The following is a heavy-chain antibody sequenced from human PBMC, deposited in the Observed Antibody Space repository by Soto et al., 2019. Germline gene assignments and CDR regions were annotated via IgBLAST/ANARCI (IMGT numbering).Heavy chain of an antibody. V-gene: IGHV2-5*02. CDR3: AHIVVAGLGYYFDY. Sequence: QITLKESGPTLVKPTQTLTLTCTFAGFSLSSTRMAVGWMRQPPGKALEWLALIYWDDDKRYSPFLKSRLTITKDTTKNYVVLTMSNMDPVDTDSYYCAHIVVAGLGYYFDYWGQGTLVTVSS. CDR1: GFSLSSTRMA. J-gene: IGHJ4*02. CDR2: IYWDDDK. D-gene: IGHD6-19*01.